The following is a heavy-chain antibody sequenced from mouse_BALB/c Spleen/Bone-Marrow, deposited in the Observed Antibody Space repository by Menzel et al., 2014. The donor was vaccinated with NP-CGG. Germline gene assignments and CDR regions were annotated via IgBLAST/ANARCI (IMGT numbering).Heavy chain of an antibody. CDR1: GYTFTNYW. Sequence: VKLMESRAELAKPGASVKMSCKASGYTFTNYWMHWVKQRPGQGLEWIGYIDPNTYYTRYNQKFKDKATLTADKPSSTAYLQLSSLTSEDSAVYYCARYWDAYWGQGTLVTVSA. J-gene: IGHJ3*01. CDR2: IDPNTYYT. CDR3: ARYWDAY. D-gene: IGHD4-1*01. V-gene: IGHV1-7*01.